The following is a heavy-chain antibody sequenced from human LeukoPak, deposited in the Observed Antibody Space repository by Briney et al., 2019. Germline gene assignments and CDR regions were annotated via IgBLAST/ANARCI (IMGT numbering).Heavy chain of an antibody. J-gene: IGHJ5*02. V-gene: IGHV3-48*04. D-gene: IGHD4-17*01. CDR1: GFTLSTYT. CDR3: ARDRSLVDGDYGVWFDA. Sequence: PGGSLRLSCTASGFTLSTYTMNWARQAPGKGLEWVSYISSTSTTKYYADSVKGRFTISRDNSKNSLDLQMNRLTAEDTAVYYCARDRSLVDGDYGVWFDAWGQGSLVTVSS. CDR2: ISSTSTTK.